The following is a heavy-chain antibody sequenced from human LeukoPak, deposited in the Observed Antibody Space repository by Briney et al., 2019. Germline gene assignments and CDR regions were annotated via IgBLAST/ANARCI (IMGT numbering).Heavy chain of an antibody. V-gene: IGHV6-1*01. CDR3: ARAPGYGAAYYFDY. J-gene: IGHJ4*02. D-gene: IGHD1-1*01. CDR1: GDSVSSNSAA. Sequence: SQTLSLTCAISGDSVSSNSAAWNWIRQSPSRGLEWLGRTYYRSKWYNHYAVSVKSRIAINPDTSKNQFSLHLNSVTPEDTAVYYCARAPGYGAAYYFDYWGQGTLVTVSS. CDR2: TYYRSKWYN.